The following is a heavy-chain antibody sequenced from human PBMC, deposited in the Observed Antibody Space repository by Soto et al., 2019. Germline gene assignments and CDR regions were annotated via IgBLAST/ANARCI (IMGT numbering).Heavy chain of an antibody. CDR3: ARDTVLTGMFDL. CDR1: GGSIGSYH. D-gene: IGHD4-17*01. J-gene: IGHJ5*02. CDR2: VYYTGTT. V-gene: IGHV4-59*01. Sequence: PSETLPLPCTVSGGSIGSYHWSWVRQPPRKGLEWIASVYYTGTTNYNPSLGSRVTISIDAPENQISLKLTSVTAADTAFYYCARDTVLTGMFDLWGQGTLVTVSS.